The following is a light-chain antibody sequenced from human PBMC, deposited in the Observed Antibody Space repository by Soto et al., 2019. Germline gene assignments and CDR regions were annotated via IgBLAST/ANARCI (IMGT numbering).Light chain of an antibody. Sequence: QSVLTQPPSLSGTPGQSVTISCSGSSSNIEGNTVHWYQHLPGTAPKLLIYIDHNRPSGIPDRFSGSKSGTSASLAISGLQPEDEADYYCATWDDDLSAAVFGEGTQLTVL. V-gene: IGLV1-44*01. CDR2: IDH. CDR3: ATWDDDLSAAV. J-gene: IGLJ7*01. CDR1: SSNIEGNT.